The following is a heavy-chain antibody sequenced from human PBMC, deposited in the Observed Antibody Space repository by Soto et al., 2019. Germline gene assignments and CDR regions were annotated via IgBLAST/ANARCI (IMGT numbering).Heavy chain of an antibody. J-gene: IGHJ4*02. V-gene: IGHV2-5*02. CDR3: AHSENRYSSGWYSYDFDY. CDR2: IYWDDDK. Sequence: QITLKESGPTLVKPTQTLTLTCTFSGFSLSTSGVGVGWIRQPPGKALEWLALIYWDDDKRYSPSLKSRLTITKDTSKNQVVLTMTNMDPVDTATYYCAHSENRYSSGWYSYDFDYWGQGTLVTVSS. CDR1: GFSLSTSGVG. D-gene: IGHD6-19*01.